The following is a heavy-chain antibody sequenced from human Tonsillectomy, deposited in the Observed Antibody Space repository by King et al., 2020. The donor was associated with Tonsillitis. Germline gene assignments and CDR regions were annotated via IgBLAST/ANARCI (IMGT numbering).Heavy chain of an antibody. CDR1: GFTFSDYY. J-gene: IGHJ6*03. V-gene: IGHV3-11*01. CDR2: ISMSGSAT. Sequence: VQLVESGGGLVKPGGSLRLSCAASGFTFSDYYMNWIRQAPGKGLEWVSYISMSGSATYSADAVKGRFPISRDNAKNLLYLQMNSLRAEDTAVYYCASSPWYYYMDVWGKGTTVTVSS. CDR3: ASSPWYYYMDV.